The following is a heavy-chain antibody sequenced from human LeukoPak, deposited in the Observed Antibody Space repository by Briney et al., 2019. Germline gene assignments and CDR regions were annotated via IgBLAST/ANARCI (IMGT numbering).Heavy chain of an antibody. Sequence: GGSLRLSCAASGFTCSSYSMNWVRQDPGKGLEWVSSISSSSSYIYYADSVKGRFTISRDNAKNSLYLQMNSLRAEDTAVYYCARVWDIVVVPAAQGYYYGMDVWGQGTTVAVSS. CDR1: GFTCSSYS. D-gene: IGHD2-2*01. V-gene: IGHV3-21*01. J-gene: IGHJ6*02. CDR3: ARVWDIVVVPAAQGYYYGMDV. CDR2: ISSSSSYI.